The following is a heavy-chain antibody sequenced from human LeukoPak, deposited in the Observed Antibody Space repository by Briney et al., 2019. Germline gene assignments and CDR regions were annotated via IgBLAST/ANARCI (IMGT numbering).Heavy chain of an antibody. Sequence: GGSLRLSCAASGFNFSSYEMNWVRQAPGKGLEWVSYISSSGSTIYYADSVKGRFTISRDNAKNSLYLQMNSLRAEDTAVYYCARAPGYYYDSSGYYADYWGQGTLVTVSS. CDR1: GFNFSSYE. J-gene: IGHJ4*02. CDR3: ARAPGYYYDSSGYYADY. CDR2: ISSSGSTI. V-gene: IGHV3-48*03. D-gene: IGHD3-22*01.